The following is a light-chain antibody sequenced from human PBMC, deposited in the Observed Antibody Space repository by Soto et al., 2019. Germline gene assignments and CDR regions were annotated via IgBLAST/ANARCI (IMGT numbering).Light chain of an antibody. CDR2: GAS. Sequence: EIVLTQSPGTLSLSPGERATLSCRASQSVSSSYLAWYQQKPGQAPRLVIYGASSRASGVPARFSASGSGTEFTLTISSVQSEDFAVYYCQQYDRWWTFGQGTKVDI. J-gene: IGKJ1*01. CDR3: QQYDRWWT. V-gene: IGKV3-20*01. CDR1: QSVSSSY.